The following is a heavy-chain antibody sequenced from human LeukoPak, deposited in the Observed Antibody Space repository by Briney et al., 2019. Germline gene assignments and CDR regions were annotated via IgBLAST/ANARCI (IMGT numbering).Heavy chain of an antibody. J-gene: IGHJ1*01. CDR1: GFTFSRYP. CDR3: ATYSSLNRREFQY. D-gene: IGHD3-22*01. V-gene: IGHV3-30*04. Sequence: PGGSLRLSCAASGFTFSRYPMHWVRQAPGKGLEWVSVISYDGRDKHHADSVRGRFTISRDNAKNSLYLQMNSLRVEDTAVYYCATYSSLNRREFQYWGQGTLLTVSS. CDR2: ISYDGRDK.